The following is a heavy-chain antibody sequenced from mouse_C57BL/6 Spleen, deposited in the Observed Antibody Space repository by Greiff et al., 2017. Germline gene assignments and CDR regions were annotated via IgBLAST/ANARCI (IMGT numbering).Heavy chain of an antibody. CDR1: GYTFTDYN. CDR2: INPNNGGT. CDR3: AREENYGYDLYAMDY. J-gene: IGHJ4*01. D-gene: IGHD2-2*01. V-gene: IGHV1-22*01. Sequence: VQLQQSGPELVKPGASVKMSCKASGYTFTDYNMHWVKQSHGKSLEWIGYINPNNGGTSYNQKFKGKATLTVNKSSSTAYMELRSLTSEDSAVYYCAREENYGYDLYAMDYWGQGTSVTVSS.